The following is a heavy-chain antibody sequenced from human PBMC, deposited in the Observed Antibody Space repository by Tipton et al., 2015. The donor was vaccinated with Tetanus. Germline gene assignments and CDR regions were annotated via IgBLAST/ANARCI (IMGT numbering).Heavy chain of an antibody. Sequence: SLRLSCATSGFSLSDYAINWVRQAPGKGLEWVSGISGDSSQIYYANSVRGRCSISRDNSKSTLYLQMNSLTLEDTAVYYCARAPGLLIDLWGEGTLVSVSS. CDR3: ARAPGLLIDL. V-gene: IGHV3-21*01. D-gene: IGHD3-10*01. J-gene: IGHJ5*02. CDR2: ISGDSSQI. CDR1: GFSLSDYA.